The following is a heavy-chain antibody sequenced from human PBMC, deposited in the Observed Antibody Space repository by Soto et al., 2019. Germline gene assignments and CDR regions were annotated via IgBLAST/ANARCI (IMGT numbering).Heavy chain of an antibody. Sequence: ASVKVSCKAAGYSITIYGGSRRRQATGQGLEWMGWISAYNGNTDYAQKLQGRVTMTTDTSTSTAFMELRSLRSDDTAVYYCARGVVGHCSGGSCPRSWFDPWGQGTLVTVS. D-gene: IGHD2-15*01. CDR2: ISAYNGNT. CDR1: GYSITIYG. V-gene: IGHV1-18*01. J-gene: IGHJ5*02. CDR3: ARGVVGHCSGGSCPRSWFDP.